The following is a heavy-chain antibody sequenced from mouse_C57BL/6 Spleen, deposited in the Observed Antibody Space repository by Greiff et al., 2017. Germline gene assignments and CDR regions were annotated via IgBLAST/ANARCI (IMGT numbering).Heavy chain of an antibody. CDR1: GFSLTSYG. CDR3: ARKADYEGHYARDY. J-gene: IGHJ4*01. V-gene: IGHV2-2*01. D-gene: IGHD1-1*01. Sequence: VQLQQSGPGLVQPSQSLSITCTVSGFSLTSYGVHWVRQSPGKGLEWLGVIWSGGSTDYNAAFISRLSISKDNSKSQVFFKMNSLQADDTAIYYCARKADYEGHYARDYWGQGTSVTVSS. CDR2: IWSGGST.